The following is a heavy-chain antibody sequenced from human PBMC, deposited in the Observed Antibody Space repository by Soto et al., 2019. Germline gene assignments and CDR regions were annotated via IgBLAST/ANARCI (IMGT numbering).Heavy chain of an antibody. CDR3: ARDQEGSGSHWLGYNYYAMDV. CDR1: GFTITDYY. D-gene: IGHD3-10*01. Sequence: GALSLSCGASGFTITDYYMSWIRQAPGKGLEWVSHISSVGTTTYYADSVKGRFSISMDNAKNSLYLQMNSLRAEDTAVYYCARDQEGSGSHWLGYNYYAMDVWGQGTTGTVSS. J-gene: IGHJ6*02. V-gene: IGHV3-11*01. CDR2: ISSVGTTT.